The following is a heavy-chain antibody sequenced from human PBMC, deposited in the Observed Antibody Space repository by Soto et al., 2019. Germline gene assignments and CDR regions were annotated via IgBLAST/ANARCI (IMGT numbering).Heavy chain of an antibody. J-gene: IGHJ4*02. V-gene: IGHV4-30-4*01. CDR2: IYYSGST. D-gene: IGHD3-10*01. CDR1: GGSISSGDYY. Sequence: SETLSLTCTVSGGSISSGDYYWSWIRQPPGKGLEWVGYIYYSGSTYYNPSLKSRVTISVDTSKNQFSLKLSSVTAADTAVYYCARVGGFGATTIDYWGQGTLVT. CDR3: ARVGGFGATTIDY.